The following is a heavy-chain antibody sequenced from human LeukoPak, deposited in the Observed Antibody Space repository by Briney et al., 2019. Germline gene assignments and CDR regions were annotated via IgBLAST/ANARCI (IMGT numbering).Heavy chain of an antibody. Sequence: SQTLSLTCAISGDSVSSNIAAWDWIRQSPSRGLEWLGRTYYRSKWYTDYAVSLKSRITINADTSKYHFSLQLISVTPEDTAVYFCARGKRELGSLLFDSWGQGTLVTVSS. CDR1: GDSVSSNIAA. J-gene: IGHJ4*02. CDR3: ARGKRELGSLLFDS. D-gene: IGHD1-7*01. CDR2: TYYRSKWYT. V-gene: IGHV6-1*01.